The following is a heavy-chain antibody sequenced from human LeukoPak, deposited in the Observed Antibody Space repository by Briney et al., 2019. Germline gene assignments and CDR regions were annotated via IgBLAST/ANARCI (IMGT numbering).Heavy chain of an antibody. CDR1: GYTFTSYA. J-gene: IGHJ6*02. V-gene: IGHV7-4-1*02. CDR2: INTNTGNP. D-gene: IGHD3-3*01. CDR3: ARVRVGYDFWSGYYEEYYYYGMDV. Sequence: ASVKVSCKASGYTFTSYAMNWVRQAPGQGLEWMGWINTNTGNPTYAQGFTGRFVFSLDTSVSTAYLQISSLKAEDTAVYYCARVRVGYDFWSGYYEEYYYYGMDVWGRGTTVTVSS.